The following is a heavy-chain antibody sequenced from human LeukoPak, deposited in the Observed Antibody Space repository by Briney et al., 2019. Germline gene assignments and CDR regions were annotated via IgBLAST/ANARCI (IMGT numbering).Heavy chain of an antibody. D-gene: IGHD2-15*01. Sequence: GESLKISCEGSGYRFTNYWIGWVRQMPGKGLELMGVIYPGDSDTRYGPSFQGQVTISADKSISTAYLQWSSLKASDTGIYYCARGGCSGCGCHQYFQHWGQGTLVTVSS. CDR1: GYRFTNYW. CDR3: ARGGCSGCGCHQYFQH. J-gene: IGHJ1*01. CDR2: IYPGDSDT. V-gene: IGHV5-51*01.